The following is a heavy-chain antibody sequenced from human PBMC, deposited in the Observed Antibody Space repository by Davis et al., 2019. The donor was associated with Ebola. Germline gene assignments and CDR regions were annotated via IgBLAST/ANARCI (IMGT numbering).Heavy chain of an antibody. J-gene: IGHJ2*01. Sequence: PGGSLSLSCAASGFIVSSNYMSWVRQAPGKGLEWVSVIYSGGTTNYADSVKGRFTISRHNSKNTLYLQINSLRAEDTAVYYCARGYYDSTGNRYFDFWGRGTLVTVSS. CDR1: GFIVSSNY. CDR2: IYSGGTT. CDR3: ARGYYDSTGNRYFDF. D-gene: IGHD3-22*01. V-gene: IGHV3-53*04.